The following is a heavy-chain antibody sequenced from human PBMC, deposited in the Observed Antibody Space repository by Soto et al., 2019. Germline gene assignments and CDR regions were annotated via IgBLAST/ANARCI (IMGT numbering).Heavy chain of an antibody. CDR2: ISGSGGST. CDR3: AKEEYSSHRPFDY. J-gene: IGHJ4*02. D-gene: IGHD6-6*01. Sequence: EVQLLESGGGLVQPGGSLRLSCAASGFTFSSYAMSWVRQAPGKGLEWVSAISGSGGSTYYADSVKGRFTISRDNSKNTLYLEMNVLRAEDTAVYYCAKEEYSSHRPFDYWGQGTLVTVSS. V-gene: IGHV3-23*01. CDR1: GFTFSSYA.